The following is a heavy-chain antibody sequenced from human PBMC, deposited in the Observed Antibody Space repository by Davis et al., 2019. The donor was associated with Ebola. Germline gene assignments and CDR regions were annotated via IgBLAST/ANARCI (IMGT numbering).Heavy chain of an antibody. Sequence: PSETLSLTCTVSGGSISSSSYYWGWIRQPPGKGLEWIGSIYYSGSTYYNPSLKSRVTISVDTSKNQFSLKLSSVTAADTAVCYCAKEEGKDQLPLSWFDPWGQGTLVTVSS. D-gene: IGHD2-2*01. CDR1: GGSISSSSYY. CDR3: AKEEGKDQLPLSWFDP. CDR2: IYYSGST. V-gene: IGHV4-39*01. J-gene: IGHJ5*02.